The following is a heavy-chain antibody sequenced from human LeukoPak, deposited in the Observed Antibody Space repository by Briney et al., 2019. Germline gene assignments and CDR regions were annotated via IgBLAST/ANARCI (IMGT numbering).Heavy chain of an antibody. D-gene: IGHD3-16*01. CDR2: IYYSGST. CDR3: ARTHLHIEYVDFDF. Sequence: PSETLSLTCTVSGGSISSYYWSWIRQPPGKGLEWIGYIYYSGSTNYSPSLRSRVTIPVDTSKNLFSLKVSSVTAADTAVYYCARTHLHIEYVDFDFWGQGTLVTVSS. CDR1: GGSISSYY. V-gene: IGHV4-59*08. J-gene: IGHJ4*02.